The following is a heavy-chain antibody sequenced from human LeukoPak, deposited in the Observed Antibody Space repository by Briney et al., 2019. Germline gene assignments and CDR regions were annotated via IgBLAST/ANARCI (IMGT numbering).Heavy chain of an antibody. V-gene: IGHV4-34*01. Sequence: PSETLSLTCAVYGGSFSGYYWSWIRQPPGKGLEWIGEINHSGSTNYNPSLKSRVTISVDTSKNQFSLKLSSVTAADTAVYYCATKGALSGSYYTHKAFDIWGQGTMVTVFS. CDR3: ATKGALSGSYYTHKAFDI. CDR2: INHSGST. J-gene: IGHJ3*02. D-gene: IGHD3-10*01. CDR1: GGSFSGYY.